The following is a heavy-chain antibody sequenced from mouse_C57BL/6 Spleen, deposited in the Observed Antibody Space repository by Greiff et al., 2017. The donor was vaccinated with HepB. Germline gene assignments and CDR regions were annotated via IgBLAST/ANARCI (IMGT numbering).Heavy chain of an antibody. D-gene: IGHD2-2*01. CDR1: GYTFTSYW. CDR3: ARWRYGYERYFDY. Sequence: QVQLQQPGAELVRPGTSVKLSCKASGYTFTSYWMHWVKQRPGQGLEWIGVIDPSDSYTNYNQKFKDKATLTVDKSSSTAYMQLSSLTSEDSAVYYCARWRYGYERYFDYWGQGTTLTVSS. J-gene: IGHJ2*01. CDR2: IDPSDSYT. V-gene: IGHV1-59*01.